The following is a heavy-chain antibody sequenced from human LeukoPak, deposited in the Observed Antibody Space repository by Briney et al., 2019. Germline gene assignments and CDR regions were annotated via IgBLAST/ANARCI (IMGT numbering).Heavy chain of an antibody. Sequence: GGSLRLSCAASGFAFSSFAMGWVRQSPGKGLEWLSTINGGGNTTFYSDSVRGRFTISRDNSKNTLYLHMDSLRPDDTAIYYCTKELHVAVAVADYYYFYMDAWGRGTAATVSS. D-gene: IGHD6-19*01. CDR3: TKELHVAVAVADYYYFYMDA. CDR2: INGGGNTT. V-gene: IGHV3-23*01. CDR1: GFAFSSFA. J-gene: IGHJ6*03.